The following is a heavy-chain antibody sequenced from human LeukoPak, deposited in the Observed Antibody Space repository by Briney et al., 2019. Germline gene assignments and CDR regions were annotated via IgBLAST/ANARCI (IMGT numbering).Heavy chain of an antibody. CDR2: ISYDGSNK. Sequence: GGSLRLSCAASGFTFSSYGMHWVRQAPGKGLEWVAVISYDGSNKYYADSVKGRFTISRDNSKNTLYLQMNSLRAEDTAVYYCAKDMATYRDYFDYRGQGTLVTVSS. CDR3: AKDMATYRDYFDY. D-gene: IGHD5-24*01. CDR1: GFTFSSYG. J-gene: IGHJ4*02. V-gene: IGHV3-30*18.